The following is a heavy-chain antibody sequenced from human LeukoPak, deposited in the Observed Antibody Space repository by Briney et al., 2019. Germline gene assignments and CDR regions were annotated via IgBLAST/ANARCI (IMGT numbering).Heavy chain of an antibody. Sequence: RSLRLSCTASGFTFGDYAMSWVRQAPGKGLEWVGLIRSKAYGGTTEYAASVKGRFTISRDDSKSIAYLQMNSLKTEDTAVYYCTRDFSYCGGDCSTIEYWGQGTLVTVSS. CDR1: GFTFGDYA. V-gene: IGHV3-49*04. D-gene: IGHD2-21*02. CDR2: IRSKAYGGTT. J-gene: IGHJ4*02. CDR3: TRDFSYCGGDCSTIEY.